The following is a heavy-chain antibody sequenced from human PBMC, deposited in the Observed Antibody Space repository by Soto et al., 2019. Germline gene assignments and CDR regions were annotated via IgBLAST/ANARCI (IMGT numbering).Heavy chain of an antibody. V-gene: IGHV3-23*01. J-gene: IGHJ5*02. CDR2: IGDGDSGDTT. Sequence: GGSLRLSCAASGFTLSTYATSWVRQAPGKGLEWISSIGDGDSGDTTAYADSVKGRFTVSRDYPKNTLYLQMNSLRDEDTAVYYCAKGGTGTNLWLDPWGQGTLVTVSS. CDR1: GFTLSTYA. CDR3: AKGGTGTNLWLDP. D-gene: IGHD1-7*01.